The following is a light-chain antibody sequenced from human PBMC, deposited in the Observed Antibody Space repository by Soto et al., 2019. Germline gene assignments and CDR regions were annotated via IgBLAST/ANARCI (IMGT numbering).Light chain of an antibody. CDR2: GAS. Sequence: REAPSTLSVSPWERARLSFRAIQSVSSNLALYQQKPGQAPRLLIYGASSRATGIPDRFSGSGSGTDFTLTIRRLEPEDFAMYYCQQYGYLVTFGGGTKV. CDR1: QSVSSN. J-gene: IGKJ4*01. V-gene: IGKV3-20*01. CDR3: QQYGYLVT.